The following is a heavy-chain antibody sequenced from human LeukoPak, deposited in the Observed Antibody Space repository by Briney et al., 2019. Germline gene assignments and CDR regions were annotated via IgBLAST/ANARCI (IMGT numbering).Heavy chain of an antibody. J-gene: IGHJ4*02. V-gene: IGHV1-2*04. Sequence: GASVKVSCKASGYTFTSYYMHWVRQAPGQGLEWMGWINPNSGGTNYAQKFQGWVTMTRDTSISTAYMELSRLRSDDTAVYYCARVNTGYSSGWYDYWGQGTLVTVSS. CDR1: GYTFTSYY. D-gene: IGHD6-19*01. CDR2: INPNSGGT. CDR3: ARVNTGYSSGWYDY.